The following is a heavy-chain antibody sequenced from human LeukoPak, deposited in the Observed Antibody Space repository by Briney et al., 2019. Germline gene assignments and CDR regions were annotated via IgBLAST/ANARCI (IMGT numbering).Heavy chain of an antibody. Sequence: SETLSLTCTVSGGSINSGDYYWTWIRQPPGKGLEWIGYIYCSGSTYYNPSLQSRVTISIDTSNTQFLLDLSPVNAADTAVYYLSRKVVADTAWYVCGQGTVLGVSS. D-gene: IGHD2-15*01. V-gene: IGHV4-30-4*01. CDR1: GGSINSGDYY. CDR2: IYCSGST. J-gene: IGHJ4*02. CDR3: SRKVVADTAWYV.